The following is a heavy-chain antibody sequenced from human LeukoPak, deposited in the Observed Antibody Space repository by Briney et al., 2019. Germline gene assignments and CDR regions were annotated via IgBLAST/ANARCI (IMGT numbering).Heavy chain of an antibody. J-gene: IGHJ4*02. Sequence: PGGSLTLSCTASGFTLSTYWMSWVRQAPGKGLEWVGNIKQYGSEKYYVDSVKRRSHIYRHNAKNSFYLQMNGLRAEDTAVYYCAREYGCSGGNCTSFFGYWGQGTLVTVSS. CDR2: IKQYGSEK. V-gene: IGHV3-7*01. CDR1: GFTLSTYW. CDR3: AREYGCSGGNCTSFFGY. D-gene: IGHD2-15*01.